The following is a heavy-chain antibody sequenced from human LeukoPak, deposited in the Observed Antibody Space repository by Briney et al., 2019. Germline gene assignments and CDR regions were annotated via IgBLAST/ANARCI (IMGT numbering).Heavy chain of an antibody. CDR3: ARVGSSVPDAFDI. J-gene: IGHJ3*02. CDR1: GYTLTELS. D-gene: IGHD3-22*01. Sequence: ASVKVSCKVSGYTLTELSMHWVRQAPGKGLEWMGGFDPEDGETIYAQKLQGRVTMTTDTSTSTAYMELRSLRSDDTAVYYCARVGSSVPDAFDIWGQGTMVTASS. CDR2: FDPEDGET. V-gene: IGHV1-24*01.